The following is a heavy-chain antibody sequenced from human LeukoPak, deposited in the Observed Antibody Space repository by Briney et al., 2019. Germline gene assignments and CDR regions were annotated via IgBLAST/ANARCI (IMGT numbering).Heavy chain of an antibody. CDR2: IYYSGST. J-gene: IGHJ4*02. CDR3: ARRGMATILDY. CDR1: GGSISSYY. Sequence: PSETLSLTCTVSGGSISSYYWSWIRQPPGKGLEWIGYIYYSGSTNYNPSLKSRVTISVDTSKNQFSLKLSSVTAADTAVYYCARRGMATILDYWGQGTLVTVSS. D-gene: IGHD5-24*01. V-gene: IGHV4-59*08.